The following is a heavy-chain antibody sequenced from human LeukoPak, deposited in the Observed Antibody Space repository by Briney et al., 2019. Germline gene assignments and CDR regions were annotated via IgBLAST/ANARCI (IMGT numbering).Heavy chain of an antibody. CDR2: ISAYNGNT. CDR1: GYTFSRYG. CDR3: ATWTGGGCSGGGCYATRGWFDP. D-gene: IGHD2-15*01. Sequence: GASVKVSCKASGYTFSRYGISWVRQAPGQGLEWMGWISAYNGNTKYAQNFQGRVTMTTDTSTSTAYMELRSLRSDGTAVYYCATWTGGGCSGGGCYATRGWFDPWGQGILVTVSS. J-gene: IGHJ5*02. V-gene: IGHV1-18*01.